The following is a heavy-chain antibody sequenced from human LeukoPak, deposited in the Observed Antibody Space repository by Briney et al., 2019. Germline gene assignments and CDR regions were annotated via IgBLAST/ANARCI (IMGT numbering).Heavy chain of an antibody. CDR3: ASRITMVRGVIIKEGNWFDP. Sequence: ASVKVSCKASGYTFTGYYMHWVRQAPGQGLEWMGWINPNSGGTNYAQKFQGRVTMTRDTSISTAYMELSRLRSDGTAVYYCASRITMVRGVIIKEGNWFDPWGQGTLVTVSS. V-gene: IGHV1-2*02. CDR2: INPNSGGT. D-gene: IGHD3-10*01. CDR1: GYTFTGYY. J-gene: IGHJ5*02.